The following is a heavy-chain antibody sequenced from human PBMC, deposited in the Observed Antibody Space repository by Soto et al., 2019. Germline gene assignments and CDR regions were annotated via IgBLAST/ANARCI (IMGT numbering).Heavy chain of an antibody. V-gene: IGHV1-69*13. D-gene: IGHD2-2*01. CDR3: ARGRAELVPADRAFYYGMDV. CDR1: GGTFSSYA. Sequence: GASVKVSCKASGGTFSSYAISWVRQAPGQGLEWMGGIIPIFGTANYAQKFQGRVTITADESTSTAYMELSSLRSEDTAVYYCARGRAELVPADRAFYYGMDVWGQGTAVTAP. CDR2: IIPIFGTA. J-gene: IGHJ6*02.